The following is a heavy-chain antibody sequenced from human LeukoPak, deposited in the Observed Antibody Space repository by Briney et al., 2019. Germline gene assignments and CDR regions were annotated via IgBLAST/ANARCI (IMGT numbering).Heavy chain of an antibody. V-gene: IGHV4-39*01. CDR1: GVSITGSNYE. CDR3: ARHFDN. J-gene: IGHJ4*02. CDR2: LSYGGNN. Sequence: PETLSLTRTVSGVSITGSNYEWGWIRQPPGNWLEWIGRLSYGGNNDSNPSLKSRVPISLDASKNQFSLQVSSVTAADTVVYFCARHFDNWGEGTLVTVSP.